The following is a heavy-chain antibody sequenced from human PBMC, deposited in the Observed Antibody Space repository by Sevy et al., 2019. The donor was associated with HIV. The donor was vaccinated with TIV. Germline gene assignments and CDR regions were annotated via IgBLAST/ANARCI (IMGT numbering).Heavy chain of an antibody. CDR1: GFTFSSYA. CDR3: AKDQEVGEPFWIDNNWFDP. D-gene: IGHD3-3*02. V-gene: IGHV3-23*01. CDR2: ISGSGGST. J-gene: IGHJ5*02. Sequence: GGSLRLSCAASGFTFSSYAMSWVRQAPGKGLEWVSAISGSGGSTYYADSVKGRFTISRDNSKNTLYLQMNSLRAEDTAVYYCAKDQEVGEPFWIDNNWFDPWGQGTLVTVSS.